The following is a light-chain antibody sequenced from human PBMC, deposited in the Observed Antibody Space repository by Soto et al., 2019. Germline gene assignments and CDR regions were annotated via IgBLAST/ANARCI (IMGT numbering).Light chain of an antibody. CDR1: QSVSSSY. CDR3: QQYGSSRT. Sequence: EIVLTQSPGTLSLSPGESDTLSCRASQSVSSSYLAWYQQKPGQAPRLLIYGASSRATGIPDRFSGSGSGTDFTLTISRLGPEDFAVYYCQQYGSSRTFGQGTKVDI. CDR2: GAS. V-gene: IGKV3-20*01. J-gene: IGKJ1*01.